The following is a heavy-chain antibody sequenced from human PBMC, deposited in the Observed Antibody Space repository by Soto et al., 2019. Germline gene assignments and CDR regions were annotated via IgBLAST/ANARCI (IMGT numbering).Heavy chain of an antibody. J-gene: IGHJ4*02. CDR1: GFTVSSNY. CDR3: ARGGTKAYFDY. V-gene: IGHV3-66*01. Sequence: PGGSLRLSCAASGFTVSSNYMSWVRQAPGKGLEWVSVTYAGGSTYYADSVKGRFTISRDNSKNTLYLQMNSLRAEDTAVYYCARGGTKAYFDYWGRGTLVTVSS. D-gene: IGHD1-1*01. CDR2: TYAGGST.